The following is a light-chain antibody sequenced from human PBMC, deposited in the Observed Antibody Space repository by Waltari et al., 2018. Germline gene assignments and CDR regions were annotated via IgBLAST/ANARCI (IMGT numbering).Light chain of an antibody. CDR2: GND. CDR1: TSNIGNNY. CDR3: GTWDNTLSAV. V-gene: IGLV1-51*02. Sequence: QSVLTQPPSVSAAPGQKVSISCSGSTSNIGNNYVSWYQQFPGEVPKVLIYGNDKRTTGIPDRFSGSKSGTSATLDITGLQTGDEAVYYCGTWDNTLSAVFGGGTKVTVL. J-gene: IGLJ2*01.